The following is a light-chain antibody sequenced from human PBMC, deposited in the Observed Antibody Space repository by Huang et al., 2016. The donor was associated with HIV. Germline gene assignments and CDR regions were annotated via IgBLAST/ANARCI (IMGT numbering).Light chain of an antibody. J-gene: IGKJ1*01. Sequence: DIQMTQSPSTLSASVGDRVTITCRASLSISSWLAWYQQKPGKAPKLLIYKASSLESGVPSRFSGSGSGTDFTLTINNLQAEDVAIYYCHQYYGSPQTFGQGTKVEV. CDR1: LSISSW. CDR3: HQYYGSPQT. V-gene: IGKV1-5*03. CDR2: KAS.